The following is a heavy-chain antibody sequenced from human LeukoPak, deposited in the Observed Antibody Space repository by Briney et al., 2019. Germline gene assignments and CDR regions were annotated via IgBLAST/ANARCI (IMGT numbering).Heavy chain of an antibody. Sequence: GGSLRLSCAASGFIFTSYGMHWVRQAPGKGLEWVAFIQYDGTNKYYADSVKGRFTISRDNSKNTLYLQMNSLRAEDTAVYYCAKRDGTKTYYDILTGPKHFDYWGQGTLVTVSS. V-gene: IGHV3-30*02. J-gene: IGHJ4*02. D-gene: IGHD3-9*01. CDR3: AKRDGTKTYYDILTGPKHFDY. CDR2: IQYDGTNK. CDR1: GFIFTSYG.